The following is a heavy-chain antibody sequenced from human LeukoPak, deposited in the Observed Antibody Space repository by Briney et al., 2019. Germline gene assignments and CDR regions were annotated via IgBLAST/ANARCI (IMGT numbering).Heavy chain of an antibody. V-gene: IGHV1-24*01. Sequence: ASVKVSCKVSGYTLTELSMHWVRQAPGKGLEWMGGFVPEDGETIYAQKFQGRVTMTEDTSTDTAYMELSSLRSEDTAVYYCARDQDCSSTSCYASGLGWFDPWGQGTLVTVSS. D-gene: IGHD2-2*01. CDR2: FVPEDGET. CDR1: GYTLTELS. CDR3: ARDQDCSSTSCYASGLGWFDP. J-gene: IGHJ5*02.